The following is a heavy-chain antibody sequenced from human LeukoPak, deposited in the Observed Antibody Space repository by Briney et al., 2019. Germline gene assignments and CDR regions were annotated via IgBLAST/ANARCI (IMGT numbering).Heavy chain of an antibody. CDR3: ARAYDFWSGYYLDY. CDR2: IRQDGSEK. J-gene: IGHJ4*02. V-gene: IGHV3-7*04. Sequence: GGSLRLSCAASGFTFSSYWTSWVRQAPGKGLEWVANIRQDGSEKYYVDSVKGRFTISRDNAKNSLYLQMNSLRAEDTAVYYCARAYDFWSGYYLDYWGQGTLVTVSS. CDR1: GFTFSSYW. D-gene: IGHD3-3*01.